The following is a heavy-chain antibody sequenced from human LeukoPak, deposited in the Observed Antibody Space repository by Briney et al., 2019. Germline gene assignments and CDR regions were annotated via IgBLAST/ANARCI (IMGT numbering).Heavy chain of an antibody. V-gene: IGHV3-7*03. D-gene: IGHD3-9*01. CDR3: AREGYDILTGGYYCYGMDV. Sequence: PGGSLRLSCAASGFTFSSYWMSWVRQAPGKGLEWVADIKQDGSEKYYVDSVKGRFTISRDNSKNSLYLQMNSLRAEDTAVYYCAREGYDILTGGYYCYGMDVWGQGTTVTVSS. CDR2: IKQDGSEK. J-gene: IGHJ6*02. CDR1: GFTFSSYW.